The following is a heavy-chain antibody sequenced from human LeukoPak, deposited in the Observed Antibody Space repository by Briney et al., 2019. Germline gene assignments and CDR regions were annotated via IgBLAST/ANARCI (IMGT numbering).Heavy chain of an antibody. CDR1: GFTFSSHW. V-gene: IGHV3-7*04. CDR3: ARGVYYFDY. J-gene: IGHJ4*02. CDR2: LKEDGSEK. Sequence: GGSLRLSCAASGFTFSSHWMTWVRQAPGKGLEWVANLKEDGSEKYYVDSVKGRFTISRDNAKNSLYLQMNSLRGDDTAVYYCARGVYYFDYWGQGTRVTLSS.